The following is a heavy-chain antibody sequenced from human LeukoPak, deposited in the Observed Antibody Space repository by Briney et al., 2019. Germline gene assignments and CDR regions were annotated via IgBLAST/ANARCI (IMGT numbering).Heavy chain of an antibody. D-gene: IGHD3-3*01. J-gene: IGHJ3*02. V-gene: IGHV3-72*01. CDR3: ARGFHSFDI. Sequence: PGGSLRLSCAASGFTLSDHYMDWDRQTPGKGLEWVGRTTNKATSYITEYAASVKDRFTISRDASENSLYLQMNSLKIEDTAVYYCARGFHSFDIWGRGTMVTVSS. CDR2: TTNKATSYIT. CDR1: GFTLSDHY.